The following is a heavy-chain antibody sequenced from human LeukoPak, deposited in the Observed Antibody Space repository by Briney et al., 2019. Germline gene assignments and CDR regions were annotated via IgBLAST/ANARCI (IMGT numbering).Heavy chain of an antibody. D-gene: IGHD6-19*01. V-gene: IGHV4-30-4*08. CDR1: GGSISSVDYY. CDR3: ARAGLACDY. J-gene: IGHJ4*02. CDR2: IYYSGST. Sequence: PSQTLSLTCTVSGGSISSVDYYWSWIRQPPGKGLEWIGYIYYSGSTYYNPSLKSRVTMSVDTSKNQFSLKLSSVTAADKAVYYCARAGLACDYWGQGTLVTVSS.